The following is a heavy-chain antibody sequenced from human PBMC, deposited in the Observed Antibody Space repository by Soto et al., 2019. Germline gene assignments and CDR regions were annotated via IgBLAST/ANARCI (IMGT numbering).Heavy chain of an antibody. Sequence: LRLSCVASGFTFSDYYMSWIRQAPGKGLEWVSYISGTITTITYADSVKGRFTISRDNSKNSLYLQMNSLRVEDTAVYYCARVPPVDTALVDYFDSWGQGTLVTVSS. CDR2: ISGTITTI. CDR1: GFTFSDYY. CDR3: ARVPPVDTALVDYFDS. D-gene: IGHD5-18*01. V-gene: IGHV3-11*01. J-gene: IGHJ4*02.